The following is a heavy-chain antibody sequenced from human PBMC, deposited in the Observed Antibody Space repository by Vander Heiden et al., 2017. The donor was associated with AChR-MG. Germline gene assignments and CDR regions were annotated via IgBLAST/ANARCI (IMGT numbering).Heavy chain of an antibody. V-gene: IGHV3-21*01. Sequence: EVQLVESGGGLVKPGGSLRLSCAASGFTFSSYSMNWVRQAPGKGLEWVSSISSSSSYIYYADSVKGRFTISRDNAKNSLYLQMNSLRAEDTAVYYCARDNPGWLQFAHDYYYYGMDVWGQGTTVTVSS. CDR1: GFTFSSYS. CDR2: ISSSSSYI. J-gene: IGHJ6*02. D-gene: IGHD5-12*01. CDR3: ARDNPGWLQFAHDYYYYGMDV.